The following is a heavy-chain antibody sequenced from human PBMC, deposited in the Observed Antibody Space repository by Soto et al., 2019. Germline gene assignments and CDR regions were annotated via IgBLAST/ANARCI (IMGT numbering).Heavy chain of an antibody. CDR2: IFPVDSDT. J-gene: IGHJ6*02. CDR1: GYNFAGYW. CDR3: ARQSGMDV. V-gene: IGHV5-51*01. Sequence: LKISCKTSGYNFAGYWIGWVRQMPGKGLEWLGIIFPVDSDTKYSPSFQGQVIISADKSIRTAYLQWSSLKASDTAIYYCARQSGMDVWGQGTTVTVSS. D-gene: IGHD5-12*01.